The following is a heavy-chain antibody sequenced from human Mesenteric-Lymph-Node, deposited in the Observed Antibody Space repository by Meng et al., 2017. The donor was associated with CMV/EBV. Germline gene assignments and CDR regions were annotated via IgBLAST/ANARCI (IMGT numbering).Heavy chain of an antibody. V-gene: IGHV3-48*03. D-gene: IGHD3-3*01. CDR3: LPFLEWLSPPGYYYGMDV. CDR2: ISSSGSTI. J-gene: IGHJ6*02. CDR1: GFTFSSYE. Sequence: GESLKISCAASGFTFSSYEMNWVRQAPGKGLEWVSYISSSGSTIYYADSVKGRFTISRDNAKNSLYLQMNSLRAEDTAVYYCLPFLEWLSPPGYYYGMDVWGQGTTVTVSS.